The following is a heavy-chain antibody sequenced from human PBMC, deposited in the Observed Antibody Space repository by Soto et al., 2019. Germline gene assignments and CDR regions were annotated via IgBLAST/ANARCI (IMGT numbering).Heavy chain of an antibody. J-gene: IGHJ4*02. V-gene: IGHV3-21*01. CDR3: ARQRGGREGDY. CDR2: ISSTSTYI. Sequence: EVQLVESGGGLVKPGGSLRLSCAASGFTFSDNSMKWVRQAPGRGLEWVSSISSTSTYIFYADSVKGRFTISRDKAKNSLYLQMNSRRAEDTAIYYCARQRGGREGDYWGQGTLVIVSS. CDR1: GFTFSDNS. D-gene: IGHD1-26*01.